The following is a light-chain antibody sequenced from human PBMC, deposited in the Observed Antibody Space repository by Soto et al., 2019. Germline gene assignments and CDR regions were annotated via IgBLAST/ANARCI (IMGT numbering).Light chain of an antibody. Sequence: DIQMTQSPSSLSASVGDRATITCRASQDIRVFLGWSQHKAGKAPRRLIYAASSLESGVPSRFSGSGSGTEFTLTISGLQPEDFATYYCLQHHTYPQTFGQGTKVDIK. V-gene: IGKV1-17*01. CDR1: QDIRVF. J-gene: IGKJ1*01. CDR3: LQHHTYPQT. CDR2: AAS.